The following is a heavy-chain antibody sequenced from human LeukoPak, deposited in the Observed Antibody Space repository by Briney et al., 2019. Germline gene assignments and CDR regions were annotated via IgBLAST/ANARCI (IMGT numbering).Heavy chain of an antibody. Sequence: GGSLRLSCAASGFTFSNAWMSWVRQAPGKGLEWVGRIKSKTDGGTTDYAAPVKGRFTISRDESKNTLYLQMNSLKTEDTAVYYCALWGGDDDFDYWGQGTLVTVSS. CDR2: IKSKTDGGTT. D-gene: IGHD3-16*01. J-gene: IGHJ4*02. V-gene: IGHV3-15*01. CDR1: GFTFSNAW. CDR3: ALWGGDDDFDY.